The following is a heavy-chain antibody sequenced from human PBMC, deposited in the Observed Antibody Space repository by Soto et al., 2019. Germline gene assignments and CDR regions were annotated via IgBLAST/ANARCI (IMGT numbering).Heavy chain of an antibody. CDR3: AKETPDLHLGELWGYYFDY. Sequence: PGGSLRLSCAASGFTFSSYAMSWVRQAPGKGLEWVSAISGSGGSTYYADSVKGRFTISRDNSKNTLYLQMNSLRAEDTAVYYCAKETPDLHLGELWGYYFDYWGQGTLVTVSS. CDR1: GFTFSSYA. J-gene: IGHJ4*02. CDR2: ISGSGGST. D-gene: IGHD3-16*01. V-gene: IGHV3-23*01.